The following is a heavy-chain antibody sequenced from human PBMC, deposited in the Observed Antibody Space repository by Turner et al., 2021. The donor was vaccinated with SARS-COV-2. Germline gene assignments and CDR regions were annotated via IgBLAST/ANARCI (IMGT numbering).Heavy chain of an antibody. CDR1: DVSISSSTYY. CDR3: ATCDFWGGYGFDN. J-gene: IGHJ4*02. D-gene: IGHD3-3*01. Sequence: QLLLQESCPGLVKPSETLSLTCSVSDVSISSSTYYWGWIRQLPGKGLEWIGSINYNGNTYYNPSLKSRVAMSVDTSNNQFSLRLTALTAADTALCYCATCDFWGGYGFDNWGQGTLVTVSS. V-gene: IGHV4-39*01. CDR2: INYNGNT.